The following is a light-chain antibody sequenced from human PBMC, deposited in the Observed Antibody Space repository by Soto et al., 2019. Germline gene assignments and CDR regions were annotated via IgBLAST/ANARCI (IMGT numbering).Light chain of an antibody. V-gene: IGKV3-20*01. CDR2: GAS. Sequence: EIVLTQSPGTLSLSPGDRATLSCRASQSVSSTYLAWYQQKPGQAPRLLIYGASSRATDIPDRFSGSGSGTDFTLTISRLEPEDFAVYYCQQYGGSLPYTFGQGTKLVIK. CDR3: QQYGGSLPYT. CDR1: QSVSSTY. J-gene: IGKJ2*01.